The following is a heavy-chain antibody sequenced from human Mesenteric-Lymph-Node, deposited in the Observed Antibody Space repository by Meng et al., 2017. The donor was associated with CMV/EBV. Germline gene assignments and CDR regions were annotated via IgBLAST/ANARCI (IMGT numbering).Heavy chain of an antibody. CDR3: ARVRGGYTSPVEGQGVINVEAVAVTSYYYYGMDV. CDR2: ISRSGDNQ. J-gene: IGHJ6*02. Sequence: GESLKISCAASGFDFSDYYMNFVRQAPGKGLEWVSSISRSGDNQYYTDSVKGRFTISRDNAKKSLYLQMNSLRDDDTAMYYCARVRGGYTSPVEGQGVINVEAVAVTSYYYYGMDVWGHGTTVTVSS. V-gene: IGHV3-11*01. D-gene: IGHD3-10*01. CDR1: GFDFSDYY.